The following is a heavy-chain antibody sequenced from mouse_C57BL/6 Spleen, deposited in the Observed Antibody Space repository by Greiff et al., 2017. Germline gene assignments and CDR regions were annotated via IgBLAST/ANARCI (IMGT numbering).Heavy chain of an antibody. D-gene: IGHD1-1*01. CDR1: GYTFTSYW. Sequence: QVQLKQPGAELVKPGASVKLSCKASGYTFTSYWMHWVKQRPGQGLEWIGMIHPNSGSTNYNEKFKSKATLTVDKSSSTAYMQLSSLTSEDSAVYYCASSYGSSYGWYFDVWGTGTTVTVSS. V-gene: IGHV1-64*01. CDR3: ASSYGSSYGWYFDV. CDR2: IHPNSGST. J-gene: IGHJ1*03.